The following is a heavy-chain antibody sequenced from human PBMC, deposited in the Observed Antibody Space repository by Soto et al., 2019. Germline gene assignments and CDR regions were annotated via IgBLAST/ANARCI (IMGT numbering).Heavy chain of an antibody. CDR2: IYYSGST. V-gene: IGHV4-59*08. CDR3: ARQKRYFRPEHPYFFDY. CDR1: GGSISSYY. J-gene: IGHJ4*02. D-gene: IGHD3-9*01. Sequence: SETLSLTCTVSGGSISSYYWSWTRQPPGKGLEWIGYIYYSGSTNYNPSLKSRVTISVDTSKNQFSLKLSSVTAADTAVYYCARQKRYFRPEHPYFFDYRGQGTPVTVSS.